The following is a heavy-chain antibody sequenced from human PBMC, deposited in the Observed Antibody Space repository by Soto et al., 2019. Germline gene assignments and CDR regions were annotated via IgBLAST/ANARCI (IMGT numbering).Heavy chain of an antibody. CDR1: GFTFSSYS. CDR3: ARRIAAAGTYGMDV. CDR2: ISSSSSYI. V-gene: IGHV3-21*01. J-gene: IGHJ6*02. Sequence: LRLSCAASGFTFSSYSMNWVRQAPGKGLEWVSSISSSSSYIYYADSVKGRFTISRDNAKNSLYLQMNSLRAEDTAVYYCARRIAAAGTYGMDVWGQGTTVTVSS. D-gene: IGHD6-13*01.